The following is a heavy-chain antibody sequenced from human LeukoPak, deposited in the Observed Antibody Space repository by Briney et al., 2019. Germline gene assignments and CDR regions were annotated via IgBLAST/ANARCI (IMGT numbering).Heavy chain of an antibody. J-gene: IGHJ4*02. CDR2: IQEDGSAQ. CDR1: GFTFSNYW. CDR3: ARVAYGDRY. V-gene: IGHV3-7*01. Sequence: GGSLRLSCAASGFTFSNYWMSWVRQAPGKGLEWVGNIQEDGSAQYYVDSVKGRFAISRDNAKNSLYLQMNSLRVDDTAVYYCARVAYGDRYWGQGTLVTVSS. D-gene: IGHD4-17*01.